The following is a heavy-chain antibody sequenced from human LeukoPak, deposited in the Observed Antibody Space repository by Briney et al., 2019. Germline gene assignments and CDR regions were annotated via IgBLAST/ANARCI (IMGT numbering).Heavy chain of an antibody. J-gene: IGHJ4*02. Sequence: SGTLSLTCAVYGGSFSGYYWSWIRQPPGKGLEWIGEINHSGSTNYNPSLKSRATISVDTSKNQFSLKLSSVTAADTAVYYCARASPIPLITNFWSGYGYDYWGQGTLVTVSS. CDR1: GGSFSGYY. V-gene: IGHV4-34*01. CDR3: ARASPIPLITNFWSGYGYDY. D-gene: IGHD3-3*01. CDR2: INHSGST.